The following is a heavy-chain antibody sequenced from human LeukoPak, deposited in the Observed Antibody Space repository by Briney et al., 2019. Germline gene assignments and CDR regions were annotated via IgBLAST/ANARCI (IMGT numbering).Heavy chain of an antibody. CDR2: INPNSGGT. Sequence: ASVKVSCKASGYTFTGYYMHWVRQAPGQGLGWMGWINPNSGGTNYAQKFQGRVTMTRDTSISTAYMELSRLRSDDTAVYYCARDLKGLRLGELSLFVFMYWGQGTLVTVSS. V-gene: IGHV1-2*02. J-gene: IGHJ4*02. D-gene: IGHD3-16*02. CDR3: ARDLKGLRLGELSLFVFMY. CDR1: GYTFTGYY.